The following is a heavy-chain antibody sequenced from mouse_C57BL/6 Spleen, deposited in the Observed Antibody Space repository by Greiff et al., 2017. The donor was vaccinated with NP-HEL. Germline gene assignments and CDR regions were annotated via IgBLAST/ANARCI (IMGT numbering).Heavy chain of an antibody. V-gene: IGHV1-39*01. CDR3: ARPDYYGSRGYAIDY. J-gene: IGHJ4*01. CDR2: INPNYGTT. D-gene: IGHD1-1*01. Sequence: EVQLQQSGPELVKPGASVKISCKASGYSFTDYNMNWVKQSNGKSLEWIGVINPNYGTTSYNQKFKSKATLTVDQSSSTAYMQLNSLTSEDSAVYYCARPDYYGSRGYAIDYWGQGTSVTVSS. CDR1: GYSFTDYN.